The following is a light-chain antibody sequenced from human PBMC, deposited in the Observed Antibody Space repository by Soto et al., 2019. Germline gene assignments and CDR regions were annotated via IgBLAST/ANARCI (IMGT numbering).Light chain of an antibody. CDR3: QQYSSRST. J-gene: IGKJ1*01. CDR1: QTISSW. Sequence: SQMTQSPSTLSGSVGDRVTITCRASQTISSWLAWYQQKPVKAPKLLIYKASTLKSGVPSRFSGSGSGTEFTLTISSLQPGDFATYYCQQYSSRSTFGQGTKVDI. CDR2: KAS. V-gene: IGKV1-5*03.